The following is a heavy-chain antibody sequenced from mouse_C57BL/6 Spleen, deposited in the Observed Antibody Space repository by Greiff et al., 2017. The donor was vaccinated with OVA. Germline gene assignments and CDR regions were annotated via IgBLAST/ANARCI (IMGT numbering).Heavy chain of an antibody. CDR3: ARSDYGSSHGYFDV. V-gene: IGHV1-82*01. D-gene: IGHD1-1*01. CDR1: GYAFSSSW. J-gene: IGHJ1*03. CDR2: IYPGDGDT. Sequence: QVQLKQSGPELVKPGASVKISCKASGYAFSSSWMNWVKQRPGKGLEWIGRIYPGDGDTNYNGKFKGKATLTADKSSSTAYMQRSSLTAEDSAVYFCARSDYGSSHGYFDVWGTGTTVTVSS.